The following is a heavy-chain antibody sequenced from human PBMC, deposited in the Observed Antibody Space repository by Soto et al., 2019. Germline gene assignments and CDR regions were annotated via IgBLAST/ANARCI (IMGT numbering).Heavy chain of an antibody. CDR2: INHSGST. Sequence: PSETLSLTCAVYGGSFSGYYWSWIRQPPGKGLEWSGEINHSGSTNYNPSLKSRVTISVDTSKNQFSLKLSSVTAADTAVYYCARAGIGYCSGGSCYPYYFDCWGQGTLVTVSS. J-gene: IGHJ4*02. CDR3: ARAGIGYCSGGSCYPYYFDC. V-gene: IGHV4-34*01. D-gene: IGHD2-15*01. CDR1: GGSFSGYY.